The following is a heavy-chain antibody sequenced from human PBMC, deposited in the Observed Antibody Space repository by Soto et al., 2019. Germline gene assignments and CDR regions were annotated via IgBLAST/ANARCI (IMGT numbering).Heavy chain of an antibody. CDR3: ARDPSARTYYDILTGYYSSWFDP. CDR2: IKQDGSNK. D-gene: IGHD3-9*01. J-gene: IGHJ5*02. V-gene: IGHV3-7*01. Sequence: GKGLEWVANIKQDGSNKYYVDSVKGRFTISRDNSKNTLYLQMNSLRAEDTAVYYCARDPSARTYYDILTGYYSSWFDPWGQGTLVTVSS.